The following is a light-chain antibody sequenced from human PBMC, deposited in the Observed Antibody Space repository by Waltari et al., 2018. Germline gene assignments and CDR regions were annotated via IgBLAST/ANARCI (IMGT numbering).Light chain of an antibody. CDR1: RSINSY. CDR2: AAS. J-gene: IGKJ2*01. CDR3: QQSHSAPPYT. Sequence: DIQMTQSPSSLSASVGDRATITCRASRSINSYLSWYQHKPGKAPKLLIYAASTLQSGVPSRFSGSGSGTDFTLTISSLQPEDFATYYCQQSHSAPPYTFGQGTKLEIK. V-gene: IGKV1-39*01.